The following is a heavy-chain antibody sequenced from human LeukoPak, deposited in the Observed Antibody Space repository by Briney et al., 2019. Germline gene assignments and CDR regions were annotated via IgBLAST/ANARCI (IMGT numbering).Heavy chain of an antibody. J-gene: IGHJ4*02. Sequence: SETLSLTCTVSGGSISSYYWSWIRQSPGKGLEWIGYIYYSGSTDYNPSLKSRVTISVDTSKNQFSLKLSSVTAADTAVYYCARVRVSSGHHPWYFDYWGQRTLVTVTS. CDR3: ARVRVSSGHHPWYFDY. CDR2: IYYSGST. V-gene: IGHV4-59*01. CDR1: GGSISSYY. D-gene: IGHD3-22*01.